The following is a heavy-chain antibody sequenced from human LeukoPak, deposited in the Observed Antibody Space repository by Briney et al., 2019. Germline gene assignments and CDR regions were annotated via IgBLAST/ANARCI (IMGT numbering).Heavy chain of an antibody. CDR2: IYYSGST. Sequence: KPSETLSLTCTVSGGSISSYYWSWIRQPPGKGLEWIGYIYYSGSTNYNPSLKSRVTISVDTSKNQFSLKLSSVTAADTAVYHCARVYGYNDYFDYWGQGTLVTVSS. CDR3: ARVYGYNDYFDY. CDR1: GGSISSYY. J-gene: IGHJ4*02. D-gene: IGHD5-24*01. V-gene: IGHV4-59*01.